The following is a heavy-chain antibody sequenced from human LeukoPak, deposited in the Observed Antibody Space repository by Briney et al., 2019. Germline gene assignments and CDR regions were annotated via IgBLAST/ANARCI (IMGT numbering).Heavy chain of an antibody. CDR2: INQGGET. CDR3: ARDKGGMVPFDH. V-gene: IGHV3-7*01. Sequence: GGSLRLSCEASGFTFGTLWMSWVRQAPGKGLEWVANINQGGETDYVDSVKGRFTIARDDSKNLLYLQMNSLRPEDTAMYFCARDKGGMVPFDHWGQGTLVTVSS. CDR1: GFTFGTLW. J-gene: IGHJ4*02. D-gene: IGHD3-10*01.